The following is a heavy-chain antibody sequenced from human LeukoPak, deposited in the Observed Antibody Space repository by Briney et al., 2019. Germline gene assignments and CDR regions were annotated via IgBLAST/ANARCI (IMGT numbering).Heavy chain of an antibody. CDR1: GFTFSNYD. V-gene: IGHV3-21*01. CDR2: ISSSSAYI. D-gene: IGHD2-21*01. CDR3: ARVWWSPRAFDI. J-gene: IGHJ3*02. Sequence: GGSLRLSCAASGFTFSNYDMTWVRQAPGKGLEWVSSISSSSAYIHYADSVKGRFTISRDNPKSSLYLQMNSLRAEDTAIYYCARVWWSPRAFDIWGQGTMVTVSS.